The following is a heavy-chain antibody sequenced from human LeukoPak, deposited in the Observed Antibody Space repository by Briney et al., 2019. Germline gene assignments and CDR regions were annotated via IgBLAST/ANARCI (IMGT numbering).Heavy chain of an antibody. CDR1: GFTFSSYA. J-gene: IGHJ4*02. CDR2: IDNYGDGT. Sequence: PGRSLRLSCAASGFTFSSYAMHWVRQAPGKGLEYVSAIDNYGDGTYYADSVKGRFTFSRDISKNTLYLQMSSLRAEDTAVYYCVKMDSRDYWGQGTLVIVSS. D-gene: IGHD3/OR15-3a*01. V-gene: IGHV3-64D*06. CDR3: VKMDSRDY.